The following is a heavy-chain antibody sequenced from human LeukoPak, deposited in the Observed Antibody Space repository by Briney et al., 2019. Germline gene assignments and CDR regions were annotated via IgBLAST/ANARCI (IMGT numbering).Heavy chain of an antibody. D-gene: IGHD6-6*01. CDR3: ANSIAARYYFDY. V-gene: IGHV3-30-3*01. CDR1: GFTFSTYA. Sequence: GGSLRLSCAASGFTFSTYAMHWVRQAPGKGLEWMAVISYDGNNKYYADSVKGRFTISRDNSKNTLYLQMNSLRAEDTAVYYCANSIAARYYFDYWGQGTLVTVSS. J-gene: IGHJ4*02. CDR2: ISYDGNNK.